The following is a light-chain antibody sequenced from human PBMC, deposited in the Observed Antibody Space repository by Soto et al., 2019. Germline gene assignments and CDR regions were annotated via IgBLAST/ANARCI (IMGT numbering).Light chain of an antibody. J-gene: IGLJ2*01. V-gene: IGLV1-40*01. CDR2: GNS. CDR3: QSYDSRLSVVL. CDR1: SSNIGAGYD. Sequence: QPVLTQPPSVSGAPGQRVTISCTGSSSNIGAGYDVHWYQQLPGTAPKLLIYGNSNRPSGVPDRFSGSKSGTSASLAITGLQAEDEADYYCQSYDSRLSVVLFGGGTKLTVL.